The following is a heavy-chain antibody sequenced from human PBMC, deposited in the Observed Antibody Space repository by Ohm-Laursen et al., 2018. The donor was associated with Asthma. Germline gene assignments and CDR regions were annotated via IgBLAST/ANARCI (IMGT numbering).Heavy chain of an antibody. J-gene: IGHJ4*02. CDR1: GYTFSRYS. D-gene: IGHD2-2*01. Sequence: SLRLSCAASGYTFSRYSIHWVRQVPGKGLEWVASISTASTFIYYADSVRGRFTTSRDNAKNSVYLQMSSLRGEDTAIYYCATLSWYASHYWGQGTLVTVSS. CDR2: ISTASTFI. V-gene: IGHV3-21*01. CDR3: ATLSWYASHY.